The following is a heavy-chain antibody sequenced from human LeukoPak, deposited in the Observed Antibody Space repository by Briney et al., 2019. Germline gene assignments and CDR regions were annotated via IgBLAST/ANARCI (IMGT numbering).Heavy chain of an antibody. J-gene: IGHJ6*03. CDR1: GGSFSGNY. D-gene: IGHD3-10*01. CDR3: ARGNYQYYYGSGSYRYYYYMDV. Sequence: SGTLSLTCAVYGGSFSGNYWSWIRQPPGKGLEWIGEINHSGSTNYNPSLKSRVTISVDTSKNQFSLKLSSVTAADTAVYYCARGNYQYYYGSGSYRYYYYMDVWGKGTTVTVSS. V-gene: IGHV4-34*01. CDR2: INHSGST.